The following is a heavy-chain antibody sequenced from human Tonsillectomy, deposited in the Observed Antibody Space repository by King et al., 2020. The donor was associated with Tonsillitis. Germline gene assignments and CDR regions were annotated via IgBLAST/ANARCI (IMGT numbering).Heavy chain of an antibody. Sequence: VQLVQSGGGLVQPGGSLRLSCAASGYTFSNYAVNWVRQAPGKGLEWVSGVSADGVATYYADSVRGRFTITRDNSKSALYLLMNSLRAEDTAIYYCAKAAGRRTYQYYFDYWGQGSLVTVSS. D-gene: IGHD6-13*01. V-gene: IGHV3-23*04. J-gene: IGHJ4*02. CDR3: AKAAGRRTYQYYFDY. CDR1: GYTFSNYA. CDR2: VSADGVAT.